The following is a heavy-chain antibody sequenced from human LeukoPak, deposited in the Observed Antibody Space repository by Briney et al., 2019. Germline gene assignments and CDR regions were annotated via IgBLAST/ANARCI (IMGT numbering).Heavy chain of an antibody. J-gene: IGHJ5*02. CDR3: ARDRVVVPAARWFDP. D-gene: IGHD2-2*01. V-gene: IGHV4-4*07. CDR2: IYPRGNT. Sequence: SETLSLTCTVSGDTVSSHFWSWIRHPPGKRLEWIGYIYPRGNTNYNPSLKSRVTMSVDTSKNQFSLKLSSVTAADTAVYYCARDRVVVPAARWFDPWGQGTLVTVSS. CDR1: GDTVSSHF.